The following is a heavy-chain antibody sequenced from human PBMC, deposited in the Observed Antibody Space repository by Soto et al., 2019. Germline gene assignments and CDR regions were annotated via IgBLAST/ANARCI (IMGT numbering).Heavy chain of an antibody. CDR2: INQDGSEK. Sequence: EVQLVESGGGLVQPGGSLRLSCVASGFTFSNSWMSWVRQAPGKGLEWVANINQDGSEKYYVDSMKGRFTISRDNAKNSLYLQMNSLSAEDTSVYYCARQMDVVLAGASTPSYGMDVWGQGTTVTVSS. CDR3: ARQMDVVLAGASTPSYGMDV. CDR1: GFTFSNSW. D-gene: IGHD2-2*03. J-gene: IGHJ6*01. V-gene: IGHV3-7*01.